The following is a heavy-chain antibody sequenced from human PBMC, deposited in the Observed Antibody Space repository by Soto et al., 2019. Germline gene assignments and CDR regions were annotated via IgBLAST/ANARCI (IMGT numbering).Heavy chain of an antibody. Sequence: GGSLRLSCSASGFTFSSYSMNWVRQAPGKGLEWVSSISSSSSYIYYADSVKGRFTISRDNAKNSLYLQMNSLRAEDTAVYYCASGANFIVVVPGGPGYYMDVWGKGTTVTVSS. J-gene: IGHJ6*03. D-gene: IGHD2-2*01. CDR1: GFTFSSYS. CDR2: ISSSSSYI. V-gene: IGHV3-21*01. CDR3: ASGANFIVVVPGGPGYYMDV.